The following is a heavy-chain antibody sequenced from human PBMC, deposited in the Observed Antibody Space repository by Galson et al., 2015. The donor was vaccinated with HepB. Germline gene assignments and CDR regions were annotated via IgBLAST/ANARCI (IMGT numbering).Heavy chain of an antibody. CDR3: ARDSGTSEGFDY. CDR1: GYTFTSYY. Sequence: SVKVSCKASGYTFTSYYIHWVRQAPGQGLEWMGIINSSGGGTGYAQKFQGRVTMTRDTSTNTVYMELSSLRSEDTAVYYCARDSGTSEGFDYWGQGTLVTVSS. D-gene: IGHD1-26*01. J-gene: IGHJ4*02. V-gene: IGHV1-46*01. CDR2: INSSGGGT.